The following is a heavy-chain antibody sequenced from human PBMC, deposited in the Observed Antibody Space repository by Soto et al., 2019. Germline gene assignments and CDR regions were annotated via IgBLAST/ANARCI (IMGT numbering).Heavy chain of an antibody. Sequence: QVQLVESGGGVVQPGRSLRLSCAASAFTFNAYGMHWVRQAPGKGLVWVAVISSDGSSKYYADSVQGRFTISRDNSKNTVALQMNSLRAEDTAVYYCVKDLRWSGYDLFDYWGQGVLVTVSS. CDR1: AFTFNAYG. J-gene: IGHJ4*02. D-gene: IGHD5-12*01. CDR3: VKDLRWSGYDLFDY. CDR2: ISSDGSSK. V-gene: IGHV3-30*18.